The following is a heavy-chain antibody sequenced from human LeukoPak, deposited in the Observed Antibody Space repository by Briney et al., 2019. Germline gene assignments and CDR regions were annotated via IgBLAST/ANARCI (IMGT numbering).Heavy chain of an antibody. V-gene: IGHV4-59*01. Sequence: PSETLSLTCTVSGGSISSYYWSWIRQPPGKGLEWIGYIYYSGSTNYNPSLKSRVTISVDTSKNQFSLKLSSVTAADTAVYYCARAEDGVVEFTMVRGRWFDPWGQGTLVTVSS. CDR2: IYYSGST. CDR3: ARAEDGVVEFTMVRGRWFDP. D-gene: IGHD3-10*01. J-gene: IGHJ5*02. CDR1: GGSISSYY.